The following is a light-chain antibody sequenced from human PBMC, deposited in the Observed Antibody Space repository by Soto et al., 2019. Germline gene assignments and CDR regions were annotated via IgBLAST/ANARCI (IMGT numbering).Light chain of an antibody. CDR1: LSNIGSNF. J-gene: IGLJ2*01. CDR2: RNN. V-gene: IGLV1-47*01. CDR3: AAWDDSLRGVV. Sequence: QSVLTQPPSASGPPGQRVTISCSGSLSNIGSNFIYWYQQLPGSAPKLLINRNNERPSGVPDRFSGSKSGTSASLAISGLRSEDEADYHCAAWDDSLRGVVFGGGTKVTVL.